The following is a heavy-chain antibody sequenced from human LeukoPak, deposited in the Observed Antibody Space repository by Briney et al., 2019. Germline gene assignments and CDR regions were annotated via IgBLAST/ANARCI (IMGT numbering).Heavy chain of an antibody. V-gene: IGHV4-39*07. CDR1: GGFISSTNSY. Sequence: SETLSLTCTVSGGFISSTNSYWGWIRQSPRTGLEWIGNIYSSGSTYYNPPLKSRVTISIDTSENQFSLKLTSVTAADTAVYYCARKREGPTTGIDYWGQGILVTVSS. CDR2: IYSSGST. D-gene: IGHD1-26*01. CDR3: ARKREGPTTGIDY. J-gene: IGHJ4*02.